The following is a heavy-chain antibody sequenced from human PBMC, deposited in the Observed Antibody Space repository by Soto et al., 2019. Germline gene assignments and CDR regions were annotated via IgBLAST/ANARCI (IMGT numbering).Heavy chain of an antibody. CDR3: AKDLRSIAVAGTIY. CDR2: ISGSGGST. CDR1: GFTFSSYA. Sequence: EVQLLESGGGLVQPGGSLRLSCAASGFTFSSYAMSWVRQAPGKGLEWVSAISGSGGSTYYADSVKGRFTISRDNSKNTLCLQMNSLRAEDTVVYYCAKDLRSIAVAGTIYWGQGTLVTVSS. D-gene: IGHD6-19*01. J-gene: IGHJ4*02. V-gene: IGHV3-23*01.